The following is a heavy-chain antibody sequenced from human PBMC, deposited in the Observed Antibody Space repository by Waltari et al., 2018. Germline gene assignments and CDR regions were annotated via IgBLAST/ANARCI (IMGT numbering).Heavy chain of an antibody. J-gene: IGHJ4*02. V-gene: IGHV3-48*04. CDR2: ISPSSSTI. D-gene: IGHD3-22*01. Sequence: EVQLVESGGGLVQPGGSRRLSCGSSGFPFRSYGMNWVRQAPGKGLEWVSYISPSSSTITYADSMKGRFTISRDNAKNSLYLQMNSLRADDTAVYYCVREYDSGGAGYWGQGTLVTVSS. CDR1: GFPFRSYG. CDR3: VREYDSGGAGY.